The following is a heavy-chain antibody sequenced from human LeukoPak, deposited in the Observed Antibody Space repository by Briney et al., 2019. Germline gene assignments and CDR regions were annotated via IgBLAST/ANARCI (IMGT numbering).Heavy chain of an antibody. CDR3: AKDAYYYDSSGYYSPEYFQH. J-gene: IGHJ1*01. V-gene: IGHV3-23*01. Sequence: GGSLRLSCAASGFTVSSNYMTWVRQAPGKGLEWVSAISGSGGSTYYADSVKGRFTISRDNSKNTLYLQMNSLRAEDTAVYYCAKDAYYYDSSGYYSPEYFQHWGQGTLVTVSS. CDR1: GFTVSSNY. CDR2: ISGSGGST. D-gene: IGHD3-22*01.